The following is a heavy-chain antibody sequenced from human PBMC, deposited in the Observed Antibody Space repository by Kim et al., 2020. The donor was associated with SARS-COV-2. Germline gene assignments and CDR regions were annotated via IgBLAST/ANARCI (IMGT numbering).Heavy chain of an antibody. Sequence: GGSLRLSCEASGFTFSNYWMTWVRQAPGKGLEWVANIKQDGTEKYYVDSVKDRFTISRDNARNSLSLQMDSLRGEDTAVYYCARESTISGYLGQGTQVTDSP. CDR1: GFTFSNYW. V-gene: IGHV3-7*01. CDR3: ARESTISGY. D-gene: IGHD2-8*01. J-gene: IGHJ4*02. CDR2: IKQDGTEK.